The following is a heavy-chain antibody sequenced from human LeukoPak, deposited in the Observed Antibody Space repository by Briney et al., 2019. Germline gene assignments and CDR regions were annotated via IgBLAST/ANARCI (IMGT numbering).Heavy chain of an antibody. Sequence: SETLSLTCAVSGGSISSGGYSWSWIRQPPGKGLEWIGYIYYSGSTNYNPSLKSRVTISVDTSKNQFSLKLSSVTAADTAVYYCARGGSYRDDYFDYWGQGAWSPSPQ. D-gene: IGHD1-26*01. V-gene: IGHV4-61*08. CDR2: IYYSGST. J-gene: IGHJ4*02. CDR3: ARGGSYRDDYFDY. CDR1: GGSISSGGYS.